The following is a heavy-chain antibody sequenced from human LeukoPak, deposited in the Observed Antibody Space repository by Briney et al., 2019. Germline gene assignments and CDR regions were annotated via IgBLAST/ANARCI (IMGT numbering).Heavy chain of an antibody. CDR1: GGTFSNFA. J-gene: IGHJ6*02. CDR3: ARENCSRTNCYTRYYYGADV. D-gene: IGHD2-2*02. Sequence: SVKVSCKASGGTFSNFAVSWVRQAPGQGLEWMGGIIPIFGSTIYAQQSQDRVTIIADESTGTVYMELSSLRPEDTAVYYCARENCSRTNCYTRYYYGADVWGQGTAVTVSS. V-gene: IGHV1-69*13. CDR2: IIPIFGST.